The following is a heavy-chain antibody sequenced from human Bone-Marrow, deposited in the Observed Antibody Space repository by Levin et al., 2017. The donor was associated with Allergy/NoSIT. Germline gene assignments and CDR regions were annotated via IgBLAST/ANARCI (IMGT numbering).Heavy chain of an antibody. CDR3: ARARAYGDNIFDY. D-gene: IGHD4-17*01. J-gene: IGHJ4*02. CDR1: GFIFSSYS. CDR2: ISYAESNK. Sequence: GGSLRLSCAASGFIFSSYSMHWVRQAPGKGLEWVAVISYAESNKYYGDSVKGRFTIARDNSKNTLYLQLSSLRVEDTAVYYGARARAYGDNIFDYWGQGTLVTVSS. V-gene: IGHV3-30-3*01.